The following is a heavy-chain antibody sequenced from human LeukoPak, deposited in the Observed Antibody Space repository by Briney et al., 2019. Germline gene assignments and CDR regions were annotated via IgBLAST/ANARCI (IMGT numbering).Heavy chain of an antibody. CDR2: VSYDGSNK. CDR3: AREEYCSGGSCYRYYYYGMDV. V-gene: IGHV3-30*03. J-gene: IGHJ6*02. D-gene: IGHD2-15*01. Sequence: GGSLRLSCAASGFTFSSYGMHWVRQAPGKGLEWVAVVSYDGSNKYYADSVKGRFTISRDNAKNTLYLQMNSLRAEDTAVYYCAREEYCSGGSCYRYYYYGMDVWGQGTTVTVSS. CDR1: GFTFSSYG.